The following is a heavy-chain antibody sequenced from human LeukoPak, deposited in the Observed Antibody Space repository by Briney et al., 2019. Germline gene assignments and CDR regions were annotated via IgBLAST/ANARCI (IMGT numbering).Heavy chain of an antibody. CDR3: ARGGYYGSGNDFRFDH. CDR1: GGSISSYY. Sequence: PSETLSLTCTVSGGSISSYYWSWIRQSPGKGLECIGYIHYTGSTNYNPSLKSRVTISVDTSKNQFSLKLKSVTAADTAVYYCARGGYYGSGNDFRFDHWGQGTLVTVSS. V-gene: IGHV4-59*01. CDR2: IHYTGST. J-gene: IGHJ5*02. D-gene: IGHD3-10*01.